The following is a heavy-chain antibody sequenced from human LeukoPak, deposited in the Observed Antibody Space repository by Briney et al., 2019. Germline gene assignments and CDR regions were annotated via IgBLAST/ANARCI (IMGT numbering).Heavy chain of an antibody. CDR2: IWYDGTKT. Sequence: GGSLRLSCAASGFTFNDFGMHWVRQAPGKGLEWVAVIWYDGTKTYYADSVKGRFTISRDDPKNTLYLQMNSLRPEDTALYHCARDLCSTTSCLDYWGQGTLVTVSS. CDR1: GFTFNDFG. CDR3: ARDLCSTTSCLDY. V-gene: IGHV3-33*01. D-gene: IGHD2-2*01. J-gene: IGHJ4*02.